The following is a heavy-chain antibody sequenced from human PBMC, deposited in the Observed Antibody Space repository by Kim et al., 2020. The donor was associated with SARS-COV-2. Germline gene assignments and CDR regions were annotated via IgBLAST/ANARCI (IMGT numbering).Heavy chain of an antibody. J-gene: IGHJ4*02. CDR2: NVNT. CDR3: ARGRPLDY. V-gene: IGHV1-18*01. Sequence: NVNTTTARKYRGRVTITTDTSTTTVYMELRSLKSDDTAVYYCARGRPLDYWGQGTLVTVSS.